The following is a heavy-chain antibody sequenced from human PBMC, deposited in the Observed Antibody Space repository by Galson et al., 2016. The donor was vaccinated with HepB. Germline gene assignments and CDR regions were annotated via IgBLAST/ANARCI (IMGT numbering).Heavy chain of an antibody. V-gene: IGHV3-23*01. D-gene: IGHD5-12*01. CDR2: ISRSGAAK. CDR3: AEWAGYRSKWFSE. CDR1: GFTLSSYA. Sequence: ALRLACAASGFTLSSYAMSWVRQAPGKGLEWVSSISRSGAAKDYADSVKGRLTISRDNSENTVYLQMNSLRAEDTAVYYCAEWAGYRSKWFSEWGQGTLVTVSS. J-gene: IGHJ4*02.